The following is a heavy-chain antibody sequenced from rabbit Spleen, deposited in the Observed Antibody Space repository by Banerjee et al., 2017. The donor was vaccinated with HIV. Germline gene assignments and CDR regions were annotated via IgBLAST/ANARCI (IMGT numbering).Heavy chain of an antibody. D-gene: IGHD1-1*01. V-gene: IGHV1S40*01. Sequence: QSLEESGGDLVKPGASLTLTCTASGVSFSSSSYMCWVRQAPGKGLEWIACIDTGSSGFPYFAAWAKGRFPWSKTSSTTVTLQMARLTAADTAPYFCARDTSSSFSSYGMDLWGPGTLVTVS. J-gene: IGHJ6*01. CDR3: ARDTSSSFSSYGMDL. CDR2: IDTGSSGFP. CDR1: GVSFSSSSY.